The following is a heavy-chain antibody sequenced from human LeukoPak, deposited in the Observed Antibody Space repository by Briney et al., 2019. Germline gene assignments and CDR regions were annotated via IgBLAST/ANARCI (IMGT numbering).Heavy chain of an antibody. Sequence: GGSLRLSCAASGFTFSSYAMTWVRQAPGKGLEWVSIISGASGGSTYYADSVKGRFTISRGNSKSTLYLQMNSLRAEDTALYYCARGGSSSWYPNFDYWGQGTLVTVSS. D-gene: IGHD6-13*01. J-gene: IGHJ4*02. CDR3: ARGGSSSWYPNFDY. V-gene: IGHV3-23*01. CDR1: GFTFSSYA. CDR2: ISGASGGST.